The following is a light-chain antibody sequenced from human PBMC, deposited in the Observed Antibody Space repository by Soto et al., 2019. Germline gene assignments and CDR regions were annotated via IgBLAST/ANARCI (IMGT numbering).Light chain of an antibody. Sequence: QSVLTQPPSVSGAPGQRVTISCTGSSSNIGAGYDVHWYQQLPGTAPKLLIYGNSNRPSGLPDRFSGSKSGTSASLAITGLQAEHEADYYRHSYDRSLTVVFGGGTKLTVL. J-gene: IGLJ2*01. CDR2: GNS. V-gene: IGLV1-40*01. CDR1: SSNIGAGYD. CDR3: HSYDRSLTVV.